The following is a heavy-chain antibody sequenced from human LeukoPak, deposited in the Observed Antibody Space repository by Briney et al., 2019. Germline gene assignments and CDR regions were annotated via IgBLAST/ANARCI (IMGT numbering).Heavy chain of an antibody. CDR2: IWYDGSNK. Sequence: PGRSLRLSCAASGFTFSSYGMHWVRQAPGKGLEWVAVIWYDGSNKYYADSVKGRFTISRDNSKNTLYLQMNSLRAEDTAVYYCAKAKGVFQHWGQGTLVTVSS. V-gene: IGHV3-33*06. CDR3: AKAKGVFQH. CDR1: GFTFSSYG. J-gene: IGHJ1*01.